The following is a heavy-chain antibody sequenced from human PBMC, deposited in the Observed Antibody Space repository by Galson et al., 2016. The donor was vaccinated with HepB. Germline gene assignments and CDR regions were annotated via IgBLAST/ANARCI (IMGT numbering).Heavy chain of an antibody. V-gene: IGHV3-23*01. CDR3: ARNYFGSGSYHILYYFDY. D-gene: IGHD3-10*01. CDR1: GFIFANYA. CDR2: ISGSGGST. Sequence: SLRLSCAASGFIFANYAMTCVRQAPGKGLEWVSTISGSGGSTYYADSVKGRFTVSRDNSKNTLFLEVNSLRAEDTAMYYCARNYFGSGSYHILYYFDYWGQGTLVTVSS. J-gene: IGHJ4*02.